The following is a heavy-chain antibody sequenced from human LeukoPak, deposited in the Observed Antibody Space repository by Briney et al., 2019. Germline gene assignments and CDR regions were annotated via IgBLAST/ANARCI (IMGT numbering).Heavy chain of an antibody. CDR1: GGSISSSSYY. V-gene: IGHV4-39*01. CDR2: IYYSGRT. CDR3: ARHTTNDILTPLDY. Sequence: PSETLSLTCIVSGGSISSSSYYWGWIRQPPGKGLEWIGTIYYSGRTYYNPSLKSRVTISEDTSKNQFSLKLSSVTAADTALYYCARHTTNDILTPLDYWGQGTLVTVSS. D-gene: IGHD3-9*01. J-gene: IGHJ4*02.